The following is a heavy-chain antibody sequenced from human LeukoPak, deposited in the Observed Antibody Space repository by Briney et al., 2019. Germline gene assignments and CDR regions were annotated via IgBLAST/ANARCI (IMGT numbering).Heavy chain of an antibody. CDR1: GFTFSSYS. V-gene: IGHV3-21*01. J-gene: IGHJ4*02. Sequence: PGGSLRLSCAASGFTFSSYSMNWVRQAPGKGLEWVSSISSSSSYIYYADSVKGRFTISRDNAKNSLYLQMNSLRAEDTAVYYCARDPGEYGSGSYYNSGLKPHPTTPPTHWGQGTLVTVSS. CDR3: ARDPGEYGSGSYYNSGLKPHPTTPPTH. D-gene: IGHD3-10*01. CDR2: ISSSSSYI.